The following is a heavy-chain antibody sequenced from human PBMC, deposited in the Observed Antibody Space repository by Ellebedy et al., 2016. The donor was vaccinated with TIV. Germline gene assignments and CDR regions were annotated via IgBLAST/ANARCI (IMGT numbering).Heavy chain of an antibody. CDR2: LQWNDVK. Sequence: SGPTLVKPTQTLTLTCTFSGFSLTTSGVGVGWTRQPPGKAPDWLALLQWNDVKNYSPSLKSRLTITRDTSKNQVVLTMRNMDLVDTATYYCVHLPGDVWGQGTTVTVSS. V-gene: IGHV2-5*01. CDR3: VHLPGDV. CDR1: GFSLTTSGVG. J-gene: IGHJ6*02.